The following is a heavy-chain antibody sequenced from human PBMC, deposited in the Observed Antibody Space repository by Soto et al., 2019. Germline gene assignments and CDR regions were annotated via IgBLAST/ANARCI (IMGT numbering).Heavy chain of an antibody. CDR1: GGTFSSYT. CDR2: IIPILGIA. D-gene: IGHD3-22*01. J-gene: IGHJ5*02. V-gene: IGHV1-69*02. Sequence: GASVKVSCKASGGTFSSYTISWVRQAPGQGLEWMGRIIPILGIANYAQKFQGRVTITADKSTSTAYMELSSLRSEDTAVYYCARAYYYDSSGNPISFDPWGQRTLVTVSS. CDR3: ARAYYYDSSGNPISFDP.